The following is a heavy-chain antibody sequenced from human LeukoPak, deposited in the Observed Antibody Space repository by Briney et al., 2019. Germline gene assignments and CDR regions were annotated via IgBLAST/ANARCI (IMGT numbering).Heavy chain of an antibody. CDR3: ARTPIYYYDSSGYYN. CDR2: IYTSGST. V-gene: IGHV4-61*02. CDR1: GGSISSGSYY. D-gene: IGHD3-22*01. Sequence: SETLSLTCNVSGGSISSGSYYWSWIRQPAGKGLEWIGRIYTSGSTNYNPSLKSRVTISVDTSKNQFSLKLSSVTAADTAVYYCARTPIYYYDSSGYYNWGQGTLVTVSS. J-gene: IGHJ4*02.